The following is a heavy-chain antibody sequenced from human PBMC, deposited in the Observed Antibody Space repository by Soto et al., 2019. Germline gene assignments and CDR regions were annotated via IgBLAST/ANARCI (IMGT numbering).Heavy chain of an antibody. CDR1: GGSISSYY. J-gene: IGHJ4*02. CDR2: IYTSGST. CDR3: AREGYYYDSSGYYFFPDY. V-gene: IGHV4-4*07. D-gene: IGHD3-22*01. Sequence: SETLSLTCTVSGGSISSYYWSWIRQPAGKGLEWIGRIYTSGSTNYNPSLKSRVTMSVDTSKNQFSLKLSSVTAADTAVYYCAREGYYYDSSGYYFFPDYWGQGTLVTVSS.